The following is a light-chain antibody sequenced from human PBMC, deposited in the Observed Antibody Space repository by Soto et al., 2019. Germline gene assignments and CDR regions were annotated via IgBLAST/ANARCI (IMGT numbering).Light chain of an antibody. J-gene: IGKJ3*01. CDR2: GAS. CDR3: QQYNYWSGT. CDR1: QSVSSN. V-gene: IGKV3-15*01. Sequence: EIVMTQSPATLSVSPGERATLSCRASQSVSSNLAWYQQKPGQVPRLLIYGASTRATGIPARFSGSGSGTEFPLTISRLQSEDFAVYYCQQYNYWSGTFGRGTKVDIK.